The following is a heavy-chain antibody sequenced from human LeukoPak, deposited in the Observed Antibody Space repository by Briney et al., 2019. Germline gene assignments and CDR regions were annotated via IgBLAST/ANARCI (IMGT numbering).Heavy chain of an antibody. V-gene: IGHV3-66*01. CDR3: ASTPYYYDSSGYYVDY. D-gene: IGHD3-22*01. CDR2: IYSGGSP. J-gene: IGHJ4*02. CDR1: GFTVSSNY. Sequence: GGSLTLSCAASGFTVSSNYMRWVRQAPGKGLVWVSVIYSGGSPFYADSVKGRFPISRDHSKNTLYLQMNSLRAEDTAVYYCASTPYYYDSSGYYVDYWGQGTLVSVSS.